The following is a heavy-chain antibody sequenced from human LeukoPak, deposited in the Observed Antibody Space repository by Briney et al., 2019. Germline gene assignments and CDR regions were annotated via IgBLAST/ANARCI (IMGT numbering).Heavy chain of an antibody. D-gene: IGHD3-9*01. CDR1: GGSFTPYY. J-gene: IGHJ3*02. Sequence: KSSETLSLTCTVSGGSFTPYYWSWIRQPPGKGLEWIGHTPYSGSTNYNPSLKSRVTVSIDTSKNQVSLKLSSMTAADTAVYYCARGFDGPNAFDIWGQGTMVTVSS. CDR3: ARGFDGPNAFDI. V-gene: IGHV4-59*01. CDR2: TPYSGST.